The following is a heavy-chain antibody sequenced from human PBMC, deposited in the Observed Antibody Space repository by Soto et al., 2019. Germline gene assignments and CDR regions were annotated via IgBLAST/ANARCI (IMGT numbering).Heavy chain of an antibody. CDR3: ARGSTPSNYVYYYYYYGMDV. V-gene: IGHV3-53*01. J-gene: IGHJ6*02. CDR2: IYSGGST. CDR1: GFTVSSNY. D-gene: IGHD4-4*01. Sequence: PGGSLRLSCAASGFTVSSNYMSWVRQAPGKGLEWGSVIYSGGSTYYADSVKGRFTISRDNSKNTLYLQMNSLRAEDTAVYYCARGSTPSNYVYYYYYYGMDVWGQGTTVTVSS.